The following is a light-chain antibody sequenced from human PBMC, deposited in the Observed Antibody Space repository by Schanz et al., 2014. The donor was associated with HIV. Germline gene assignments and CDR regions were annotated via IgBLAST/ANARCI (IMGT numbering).Light chain of an antibody. V-gene: IGLV2-8*01. Sequence: QSALTQPPSASGSPGQSVTISCTGTSSDVGGYNYVSWYQLRPGKAPQLMIYEVTKRPSGVPDRFSGSKSGNTASLTVSGLQAEDEADYYCSSYTSSSTVVFGGGTKLTVL. CDR3: SSYTSSSTVV. CDR2: EVT. CDR1: SSDVGGYNY. J-gene: IGLJ2*01.